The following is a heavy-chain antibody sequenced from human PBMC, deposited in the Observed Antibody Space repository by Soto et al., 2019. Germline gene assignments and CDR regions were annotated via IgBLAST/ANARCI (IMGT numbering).Heavy chain of an antibody. J-gene: IGHJ4*02. CDR1: GYTFTGYY. CDR2: INPNSGGT. V-gene: IGHV1-2*04. D-gene: IGHD4-17*01. CDR3: ARGVQGYGDYVGFDY. Sequence: QVQLVQSGAEVKKPGASVKVSCKASGYTFTGYYMHWVRQAPGQGLEWMGWINPNSGGTNYAQKFQGWVTMTRDTSISTAYMALSRLRSDDTAVYYCARGVQGYGDYVGFDYWGQGTLVTVSS.